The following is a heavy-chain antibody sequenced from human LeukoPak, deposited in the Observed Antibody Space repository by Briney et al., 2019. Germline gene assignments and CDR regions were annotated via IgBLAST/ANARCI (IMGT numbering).Heavy chain of an antibody. Sequence: GGSLRLSCAVSGITLSNYGMSWVRQAPGKGLEWVAGISGSGGGTNYADSVKGRFTISRDNPKNTLLLQMNNLRAEDTAVYFCAKRGVVIRVILVGFHKEAYYFDSWGQGALVTVSS. V-gene: IGHV3-23*01. CDR3: AKRGVVIRVILVGFHKEAYYFDS. D-gene: IGHD3-22*01. CDR2: ISGSGGGT. J-gene: IGHJ4*02. CDR1: GITLSNYG.